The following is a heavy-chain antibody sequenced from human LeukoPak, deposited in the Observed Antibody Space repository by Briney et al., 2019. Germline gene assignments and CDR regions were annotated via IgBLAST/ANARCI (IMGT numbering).Heavy chain of an antibody. J-gene: IGHJ2*01. CDR2: INHSGST. V-gene: IGHV4-34*01. CDR3: AREPLMTTVTMGWYFDL. Sequence: SETLSLTCAVYGGSFSGYYWSWIRQPPGKGLEWIGEINHSGSTNYNPSLKSRVTISVDTSKNQFPLKLSSVTAADTAVYYCAREPLMTTVTMGWYFDLWGRGTLVTVSS. CDR1: GGSFSGYY. D-gene: IGHD4-17*01.